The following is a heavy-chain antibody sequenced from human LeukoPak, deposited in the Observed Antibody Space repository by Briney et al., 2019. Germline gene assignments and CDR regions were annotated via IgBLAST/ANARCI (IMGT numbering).Heavy chain of an antibody. CDR2: IRYDGSNK. D-gene: IGHD3-10*01. CDR1: GFTFSSYG. Sequence: GGSLRLSCAASGFTFSSYGMHWVRQAPGRGLEWVAFIRYDGSNKYYADSVKGRFTISRDNSKNTLYLQMNSLRAEDTALYYCAKGGLWFGELLPYYFDYWGQGTLVTVSS. CDR3: AKGGLWFGELLPYYFDY. V-gene: IGHV3-30*02. J-gene: IGHJ4*02.